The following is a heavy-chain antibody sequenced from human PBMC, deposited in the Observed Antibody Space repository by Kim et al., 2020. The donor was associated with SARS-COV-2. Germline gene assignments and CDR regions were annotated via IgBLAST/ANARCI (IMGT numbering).Heavy chain of an antibody. CDR3: AKDRPGGDAFDI. CDR2: IDGSGDRT. CDR1: GFTFSRSP. Sequence: GVSLRLSCAASGFTFSRSPMSWVRQAPGKGLEWVSAIDGSGDRTYYAGSVKGRFTISRDNSKNTLYLQMNSLRADDTALYYCAKDRPGGDAFDIWGQGT. V-gene: IGHV3-23*01. D-gene: IGHD3-16*01. J-gene: IGHJ3*02.